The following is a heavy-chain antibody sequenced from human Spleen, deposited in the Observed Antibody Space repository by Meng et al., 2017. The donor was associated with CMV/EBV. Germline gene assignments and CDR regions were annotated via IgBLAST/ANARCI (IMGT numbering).Heavy chain of an antibody. Sequence: LSLPCAVYGGSLTDYFWSWVRQSPEKGLEWIGDISHSGRTNYSPSLKSRVTISVDTSNNQFFVKVTSVTAADTAVYYCARGRTDFDSWGQGTLVTVSS. CDR2: ISHSGRT. CDR3: ARGRTDFDS. D-gene: IGHD1-1*01. J-gene: IGHJ4*02. CDR1: GGSLTDYF. V-gene: IGHV4-34*01.